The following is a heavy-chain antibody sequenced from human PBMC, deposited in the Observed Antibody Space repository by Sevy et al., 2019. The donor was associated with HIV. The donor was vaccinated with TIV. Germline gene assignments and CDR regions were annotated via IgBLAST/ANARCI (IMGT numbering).Heavy chain of an antibody. CDR2: ISDDGSDK. Sequence: GGSLRLSCAASGFSFRRFGMHWVRQAPGKGLEWVAQISDDGSDKNYGDSMKGRITISRDNSRDTVYLQMNSQRAEDTGVDNCVNAWRRVVGSSWINYYYGMDVWGQGTTVTVSS. CDR3: VNAWRRVVGSSWINYYYGMDV. J-gene: IGHJ6*02. V-gene: IGHV3-30*18. CDR1: GFSFRRFG. D-gene: IGHD6-13*01.